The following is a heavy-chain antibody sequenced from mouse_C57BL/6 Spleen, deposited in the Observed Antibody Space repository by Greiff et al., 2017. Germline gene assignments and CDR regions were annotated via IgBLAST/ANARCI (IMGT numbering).Heavy chain of an antibody. CDR3: TRSGSVYDGYDFDH. J-gene: IGHJ2*01. CDR1: GYTFPSYW. Sequence: VQLQQSGTVLARPGASVKMSCKTSGYTFPSYWLHWVKQRPGQGLEWIGAIYPGNSDTSYNPKFKGKAKLTAVTSASTADMELSSLTNEDSAVYYCTRSGSVYDGYDFDHRGKGTTLTVAS. V-gene: IGHV1-5*01. D-gene: IGHD2-3*01. CDR2: IYPGNSDT.